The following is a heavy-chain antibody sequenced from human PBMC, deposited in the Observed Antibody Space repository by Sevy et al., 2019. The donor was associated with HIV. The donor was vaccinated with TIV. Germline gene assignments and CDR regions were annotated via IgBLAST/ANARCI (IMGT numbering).Heavy chain of an antibody. D-gene: IGHD6-19*01. CDR1: GFTVSRNY. V-gene: IGHV3-48*02. CDR2: IGSTGPTI. Sequence: GGSLRLSCAASGFTVSRNYMSWVRQAPGKGLEWVSNIGSTGPTIYYADSVKGRFTISRDNAKNSLYLQMNSLREEDTAVYYCARPGSGWFEFDSWGQGTLVTVSS. CDR3: ARPGSGWFEFDS. J-gene: IGHJ4*02.